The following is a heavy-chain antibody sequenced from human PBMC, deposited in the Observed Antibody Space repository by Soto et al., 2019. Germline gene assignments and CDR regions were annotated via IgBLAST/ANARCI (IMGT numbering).Heavy chain of an antibody. V-gene: IGHV3-30*04. Sequence: PGGSLRLSXAASGFTFTSYAMHWVRQAPGKGLEWVAAISYHGRDEYYADSVKGRFSISRDNSKNTLNLQMNSLRAEDTAVYYCARGRFSTTLYAGFDPWGQGTLVTVSS. CDR2: ISYHGRDE. CDR1: GFTFTSYA. J-gene: IGHJ5*02. CDR3: ARGRFSTTLYAGFDP. D-gene: IGHD2-2*01.